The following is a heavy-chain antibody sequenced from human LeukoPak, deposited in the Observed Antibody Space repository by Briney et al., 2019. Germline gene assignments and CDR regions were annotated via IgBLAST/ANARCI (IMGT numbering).Heavy chain of an antibody. V-gene: IGHV1-69*05. CDR2: IIPIFGTA. J-gene: IGHJ4*02. CDR1: GGTFSSYA. D-gene: IGHD3/OR15-3a*01. CDR3: VREGGLGVYYFDY. Sequence: PVKVSCKASGGTFSSYAISWVRQAPGQGLEWMGGIIPIFGTANYAQKFRGRVTITRDTSANTAYMDLSSLTSEDTAVYYCVREGGLGVYYFDYWGQGTLVTVSS.